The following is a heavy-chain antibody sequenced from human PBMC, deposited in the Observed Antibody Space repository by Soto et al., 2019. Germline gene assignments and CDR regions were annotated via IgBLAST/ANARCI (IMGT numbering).Heavy chain of an antibody. CDR3: ARGPFTVNFYYYGMDV. J-gene: IGHJ6*02. D-gene: IGHD4-17*01. CDR2: IYYSGST. V-gene: IGHV4-31*03. CDR1: GGTINSGGYY. Sequence: SETLSLTCTVSGGTINSGGYYWSWIRQHPGKGLEWIGYIYYSGSTYYNPSLKSRVTISVDTSKNQFSLKLSSVTAADTAVYYCARGPFTVNFYYYGMDVWGQGTTVTV.